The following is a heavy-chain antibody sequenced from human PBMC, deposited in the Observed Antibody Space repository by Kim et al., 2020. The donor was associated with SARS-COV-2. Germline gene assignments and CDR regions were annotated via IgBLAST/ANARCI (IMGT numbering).Heavy chain of an antibody. J-gene: IGHJ5*01. CDR3: AKDSGNDYGDQLDS. V-gene: IGHV3-23*01. D-gene: IGHD4-17*01. Sequence: DSVEDRFTISRDNSKNTLYLQMNSLRAEDTAIYYCAKDSGNDYGDQLDSWGQGTLVTVSS.